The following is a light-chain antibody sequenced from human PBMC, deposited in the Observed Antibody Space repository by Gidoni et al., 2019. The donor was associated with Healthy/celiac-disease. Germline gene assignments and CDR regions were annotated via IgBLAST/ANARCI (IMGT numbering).Light chain of an antibody. CDR1: QSVLYSSNNKNY. V-gene: IGKV4-1*01. CDR2: WAS. J-gene: IGKJ2*01. CDR3: QQYYSTPYT. Sequence: DIVMTQSTDHLGVALGERATINCKSSQSVLYSSNNKNYLAWYQQKPGQPPKLLIYWASTRESGVPDRFSGSGSGTDFTLTISSLQAEDVAVYYCQQYYSTPYTFGQXTKLEIK.